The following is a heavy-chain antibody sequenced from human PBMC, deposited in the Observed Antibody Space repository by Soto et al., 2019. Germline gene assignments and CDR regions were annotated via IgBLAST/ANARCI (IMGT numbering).Heavy chain of an antibody. D-gene: IGHD3-10*01. CDR3: AKDRAIYNYYGSGSYSDGFDY. CDR1: GFTFSSYA. Sequence: GGSLRLSCAASGFTFSSYAMSWVRQAPGKGLEWVSAISGSGGSTYYADSVKGRFTISRDNSKNTLYLQMNSLRAEDTAVYYCAKDRAIYNYYGSGSYSDGFDYWVQGTLVTVSS. CDR2: ISGSGGST. J-gene: IGHJ4*02. V-gene: IGHV3-23*01.